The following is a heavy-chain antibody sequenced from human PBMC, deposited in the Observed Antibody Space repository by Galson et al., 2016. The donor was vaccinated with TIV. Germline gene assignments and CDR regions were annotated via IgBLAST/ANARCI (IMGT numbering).Heavy chain of an antibody. D-gene: IGHD1-14*01. CDR3: ARGGLTLTLNYYDYYGMDV. Sequence: SLRLSCAASEFSFSTYSIHWVRQAPGKGLEWVAVISFDGSEKYYADSVKGRFTISRDNSKNTLYLQMNSLRLEDTAVYYCARGGLTLTLNYYDYYGMDVWGQGTTVTVSS. J-gene: IGHJ6*02. V-gene: IGHV3-30*04. CDR2: ISFDGSEK. CDR1: EFSFSTYS.